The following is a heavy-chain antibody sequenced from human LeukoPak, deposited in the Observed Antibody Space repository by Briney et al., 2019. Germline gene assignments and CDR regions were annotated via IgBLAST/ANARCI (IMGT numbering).Heavy chain of an antibody. CDR3: ARGGTYYYGSGSYYNAYYFDY. Sequence: ASVKVSCKASGYTFTSYYMHWVRQAPGQGLEWMGIINPSGGSTSYAQKFQGRVTMTRDTSTSTVYMELSSLRSEDTAVYYCARGGTYYYGSGSYYNAYYFDYWGQGTLVTVSS. CDR1: GYTFTSYY. V-gene: IGHV1-46*01. CDR2: INPSGGST. J-gene: IGHJ4*02. D-gene: IGHD3-10*01.